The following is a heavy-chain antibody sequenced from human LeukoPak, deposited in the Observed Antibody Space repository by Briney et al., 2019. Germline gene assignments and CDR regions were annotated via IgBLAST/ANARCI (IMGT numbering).Heavy chain of an antibody. J-gene: IGHJ3*02. Sequence: TSETLSLTCAVYGGSFSGYYWSWTRQPPGKGLEWIGEINHSGSTNYNPSLKSRVSISVDTSKNQFSLKLSSVTAADTAVYYRATTALGYCNNTSCNGAAVLYAFDIWGQGTMVTVSS. D-gene: IGHD2-2*01. CDR2: INHSGST. V-gene: IGHV4-34*01. CDR1: GGSFSGYY. CDR3: ATTALGYCNNTSCNGAAVLYAFDI.